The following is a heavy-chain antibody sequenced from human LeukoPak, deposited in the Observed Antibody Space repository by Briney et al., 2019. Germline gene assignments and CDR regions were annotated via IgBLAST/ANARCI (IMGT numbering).Heavy chain of an antibody. CDR1: GFSVTTYW. V-gene: IGHV3-74*01. CDR2: INVEGNYI. J-gene: IGHJ4*02. Sequence: GGSLRLSCAASGFSVTTYWMHWVRQTPGKGLVWGARINVEGNYIDYAESVKGRFTISRDSAKNTLFLQMNSLRVEDTAVYSCARDLTGPYDHWGQGTLVTVSS. D-gene: IGHD3-22*01. CDR3: ARDLTGPYDH.